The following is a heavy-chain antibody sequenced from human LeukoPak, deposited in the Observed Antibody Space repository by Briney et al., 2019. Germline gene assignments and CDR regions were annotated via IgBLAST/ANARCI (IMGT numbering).Heavy chain of an antibody. J-gene: IGHJ4*02. V-gene: IGHV3-30*18. CDR2: ISYDGSDK. CDR1: GFTFSTYG. D-gene: IGHD1-26*01. Sequence: GRSLRLSCAASGFTFSTYGMHWVRQAPGKGLEWVAIISYDGSDKYYSDSVKGRFTISRDNSKNTLYLQMNSLRPEDTAVYYCAKTQTNRYYYFDYWGQGTLVTVSS. CDR3: AKTQTNRYYYFDY.